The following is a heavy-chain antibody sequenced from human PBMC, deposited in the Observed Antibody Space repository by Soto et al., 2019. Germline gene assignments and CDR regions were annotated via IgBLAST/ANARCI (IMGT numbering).Heavy chain of an antibody. CDR2: IYYSGST. J-gene: IGHJ4*02. CDR1: GGTISSWY. V-gene: IGHV4-59*08. D-gene: IGHD3-16*01. Sequence: SETLSLTCTVSGGTISSWYWSWIRQPPGKGLEWIGYIYYSGSTNCNPSLKSRVTISVDTSKNQFSLKLSSVTAADTAVYYCARGPPFHWGQGTLVTVSS. CDR3: ARGPPFH.